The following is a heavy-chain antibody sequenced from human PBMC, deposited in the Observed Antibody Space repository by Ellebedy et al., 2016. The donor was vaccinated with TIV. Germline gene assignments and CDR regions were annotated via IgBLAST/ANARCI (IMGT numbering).Heavy chain of an antibody. Sequence: SVKVSCXASGGYFSSFAISWVRQAPGQGLEWMGGTIPIFDTPNYAQSFQGRLTITADESTSTAYMELNSLTSDGTAIYYCAHDYGDLWGRGTLINVSS. CDR3: AHDYGDL. J-gene: IGHJ2*01. D-gene: IGHD4-17*01. CDR2: TIPIFDTP. CDR1: GGYFSSFA. V-gene: IGHV1-69*13.